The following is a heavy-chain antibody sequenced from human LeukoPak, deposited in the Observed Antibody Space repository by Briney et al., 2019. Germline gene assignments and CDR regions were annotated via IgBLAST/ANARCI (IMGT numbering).Heavy chain of an antibody. CDR2: INPNSGGT. CDR3: ARDPNGGFDY. V-gene: IGHV1-2*02. Sequence: ASVKVSCKASGYTFTGYYMHWVRQAPGQGLEWMGWINPNSGGTNYAQKFQGRVTMIRDTSTSTAYMELSRLRSDDTAVYYCARDPNGGFDYWGQGTLVTVSS. D-gene: IGHD2-8*01. J-gene: IGHJ4*02. CDR1: GYTFTGYY.